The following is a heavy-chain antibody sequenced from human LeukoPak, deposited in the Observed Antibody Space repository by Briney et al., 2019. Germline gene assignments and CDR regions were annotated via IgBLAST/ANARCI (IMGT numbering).Heavy chain of an antibody. D-gene: IGHD1-26*01. CDR3: VKDAGSYGDF. CDR2: INPHSGDT. Sequence: RXXPGQGLEWMGWINPHSGDTNYAQKFQGRVTMTRDTSITTAYMELSRLRSDDAAVYYCVKDAGSYGDFWGQGTLVTVSS. V-gene: IGHV1-2*02. J-gene: IGHJ4*02.